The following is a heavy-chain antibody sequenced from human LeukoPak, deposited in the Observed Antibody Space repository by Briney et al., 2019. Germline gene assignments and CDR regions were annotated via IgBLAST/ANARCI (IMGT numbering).Heavy chain of an antibody. J-gene: IGHJ5*02. D-gene: IGHD2-15*01. CDR3: ARGIVVVVAATWGNWFDP. CDR1: GVSFSGYY. CDR2: INHSGST. Sequence: SETLSLTCAVYGVSFSGYYWSWIRQPPGKGLEWIGEINHSGSTNYNPSLKSRVTISVDTSKNQFSLKLSSVTAADTAVYYCARGIVVVVAATWGNWFDPWGQGTLVTVSS. V-gene: IGHV4-34*01.